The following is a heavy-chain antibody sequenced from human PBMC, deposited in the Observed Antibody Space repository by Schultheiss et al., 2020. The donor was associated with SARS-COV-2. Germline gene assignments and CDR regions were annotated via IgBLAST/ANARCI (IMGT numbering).Heavy chain of an antibody. CDR2: INPSGGST. D-gene: IGHD3-22*01. V-gene: IGHV1-46*01. J-gene: IGHJ4*02. Sequence: ASVKVSCKASGYTFTGYYMHWVRQAPGQGLEWMGIINPSGGSTSYAQKFQGRVTITADESTSTAYMELSSLRSEDTAVYYCASPRDYDSSGYTNANFDYWGQGTLVTVSS. CDR1: GYTFTGYY. CDR3: ASPRDYDSSGYTNANFDY.